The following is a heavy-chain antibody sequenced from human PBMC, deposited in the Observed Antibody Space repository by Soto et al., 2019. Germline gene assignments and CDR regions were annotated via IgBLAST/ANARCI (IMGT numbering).Heavy chain of an antibody. Sequence: PGGSLRLSCAASGFTFSSYGMHWVRQAPGKGLEWVAVISYDGSNNYYADSVKGRFTISRDNSKNTLFLQMNSLRAEDTAVYYCAKNGDSSSWYFYYYYGMDVWGQGTTVTVSS. CDR2: ISYDGSNN. J-gene: IGHJ6*02. D-gene: IGHD6-13*01. CDR1: GFTFSSYG. V-gene: IGHV3-30*18. CDR3: AKNGDSSSWYFYYYYGMDV.